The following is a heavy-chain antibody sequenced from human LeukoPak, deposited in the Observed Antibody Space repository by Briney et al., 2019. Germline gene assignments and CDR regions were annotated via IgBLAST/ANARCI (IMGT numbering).Heavy chain of an antibody. CDR1: GFTFSSYA. CDR3: AKDDAWLQYGN. CDR2: ISGSGGST. J-gene: IGHJ4*02. Sequence: PGGTLRLSCAASGFTFSSYAMSWVRQAPGKGLEWVSAISGSGGSTYYADSVKGRFTIPRDNSKNTLYLQMNSLRVEDTAVYYCAKDDAWLQYGNWGRGTLVTVSS. V-gene: IGHV3-23*01. D-gene: IGHD5-24*01.